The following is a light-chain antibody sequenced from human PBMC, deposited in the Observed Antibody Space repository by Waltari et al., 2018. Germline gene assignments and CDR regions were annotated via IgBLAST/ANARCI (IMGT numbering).Light chain of an antibody. Sequence: DIVMTQSPDSVAVSLGERATIHCRSSQNILSSSDNKNYLVWYQQKPGQPPKLLISWASTRESGVPDRFSGIWSGTDFTLTISSLQAEDVAVYYCQQCYHLPSFGGGTRVEIK. V-gene: IGKV4-1*01. CDR1: QNILSSSDNKNY. CDR2: WAS. CDR3: QQCYHLPS. J-gene: IGKJ4*01.